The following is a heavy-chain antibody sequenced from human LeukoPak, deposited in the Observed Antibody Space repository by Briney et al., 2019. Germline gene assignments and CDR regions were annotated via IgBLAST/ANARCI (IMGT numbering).Heavy chain of an antibody. J-gene: IGHJ4*02. D-gene: IGHD1-26*01. Sequence: PGGSLRLSCAASGFTFSSYVMHWVRQAPGKGLEWVAFIRYDGSNKYYADSVKGRFTISRDNSKNTLYLQMNSLRAEDTAVYYCAKAQGRELPYYFDYWGQGTLVTVSS. CDR3: AKAQGRELPYYFDY. V-gene: IGHV3-30*02. CDR1: GFTFSSYV. CDR2: IRYDGSNK.